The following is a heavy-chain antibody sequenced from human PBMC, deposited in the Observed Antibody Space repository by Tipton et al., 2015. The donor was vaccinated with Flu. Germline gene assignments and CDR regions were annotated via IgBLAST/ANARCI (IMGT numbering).Heavy chain of an antibody. CDR2: THTNGNT. V-gene: IGHV4-4*07. CDR1: GGSINRYY. CDR3: AKERHEGAFDV. Sequence: TLSLTCNVSGGSINRYYWSWIRQSVGKGPEWIGRTHTNGNTNYNSTFGSRLTMSLDTSKSQFSMTLTSVTVADTAVYYCAKERHEGAFDVWGQGTKVAVSS. D-gene: IGHD1-1*01. J-gene: IGHJ3*01.